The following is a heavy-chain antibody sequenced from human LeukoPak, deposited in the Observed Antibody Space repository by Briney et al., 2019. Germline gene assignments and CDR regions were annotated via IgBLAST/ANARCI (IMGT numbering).Heavy chain of an antibody. J-gene: IGHJ4*02. CDR1: GFTFSSYT. V-gene: IGHV3-30-3*01. D-gene: IGHD2-2*01. CDR2: ISYDGSNK. CDR3: ARVKGSSTFDY. Sequence: GGSLRLSCAASGFTFSSYTMHWVSQAPGKGLEWVAVISYDGSNKYYADSVKGRFTISRDNSKNTLYLQMNSLRAEDTAVYYCARVKGSSTFDYWGQGTLVTVSS.